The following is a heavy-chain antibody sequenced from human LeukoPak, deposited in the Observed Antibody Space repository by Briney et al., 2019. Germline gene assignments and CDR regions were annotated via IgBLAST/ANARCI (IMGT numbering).Heavy chain of an antibody. Sequence: SQTLSLTCAISGDSVSTNSAAWSWIRQSPSRGLEGLGRTYYRSRWYNDYAGSVKSRITINSDTSKNQFSLQLNSVTPEDTAVYYCARDRDLGNYYDGMVVWGQGTTVTVSS. CDR1: GDSVSTNSAA. V-gene: IGHV6-1*01. J-gene: IGHJ6*02. D-gene: IGHD7-27*01. CDR3: ARDRDLGNYYDGMVV. CDR2: TYYRSRWYN.